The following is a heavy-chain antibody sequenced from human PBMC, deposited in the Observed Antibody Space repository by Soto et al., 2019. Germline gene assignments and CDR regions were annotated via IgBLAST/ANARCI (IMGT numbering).Heavy chain of an antibody. CDR1: GYTFTSYA. D-gene: IGHD1-26*01. CDR3: ARGRIVGATIPFDY. V-gene: IGHV1-3*01. CDR2: INAGNGNT. Sequence: GASVKVSCKASGYTFTSYAMHGVVQSAGQRLEWMGWINAGNGNTKYSQKFQGRVTITRDTSASTAYMELSSLRSEDTAVYYCARGRIVGATIPFDYWGQGTLVTVSS. J-gene: IGHJ4*02.